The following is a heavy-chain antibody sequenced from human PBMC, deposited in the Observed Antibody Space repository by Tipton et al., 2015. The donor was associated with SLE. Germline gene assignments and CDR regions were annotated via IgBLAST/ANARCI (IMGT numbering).Heavy chain of an antibody. CDR1: GYTFTSYY. J-gene: IGHJ4*02. Sequence: QVQLVQSGAEVKKPGASVKVSCKASGYTFTSYYMHWVRQAPGQGLEWMGIINPSGGSTSYAQKFQGRVTMTRDTSTSTVYMELSSLRSEDTAVYYCARDRATVEYSSSSGDYWGQGTLVTVSS. V-gene: IGHV1-46*01. CDR3: ARDRATVEYSSSSGDY. CDR2: INPSGGST. D-gene: IGHD6-6*01.